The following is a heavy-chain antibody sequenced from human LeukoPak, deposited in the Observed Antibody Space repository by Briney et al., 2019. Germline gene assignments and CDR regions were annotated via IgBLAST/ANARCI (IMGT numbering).Heavy chain of an antibody. J-gene: IGHJ4*02. CDR3: ANRRGTSGWSEGYFDY. CDR1: GFSLSTSGVG. D-gene: IGHD6-19*01. Sequence: SGPTLVKPTQTLTLTCTFSGFSLSTSGVGVGWIRQPPGKAPEWLALIYWDDDKRYSPSPKSRLTITKDTSKNQVVLTMTNVDPLDTATYYCANRRGTSGWSEGYFDYWGQGTLVTVSS. CDR2: IYWDDDK. V-gene: IGHV2-5*02.